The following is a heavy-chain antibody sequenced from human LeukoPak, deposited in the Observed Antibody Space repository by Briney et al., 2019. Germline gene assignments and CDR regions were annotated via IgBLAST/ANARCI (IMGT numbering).Heavy chain of an antibody. CDR1: GGTFSIYA. V-gene: IGHV1-69*04. CDR3: ASLNTIFGVVIAYFDY. J-gene: IGHJ4*02. Sequence: GASVTVSCKASGGTFSIYAISWVRQAPGQGLEWMGRIIPILGIANYAQKFQGRVTITADKSTSTAYMELSSLRAEDTAVYYCASLNTIFGVVIAYFDYWGQGTLVTVSS. CDR2: IIPILGIA. D-gene: IGHD3-3*01.